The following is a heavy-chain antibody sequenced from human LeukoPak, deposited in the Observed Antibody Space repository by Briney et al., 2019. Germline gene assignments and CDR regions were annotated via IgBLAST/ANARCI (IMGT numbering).Heavy chain of an antibody. J-gene: IGHJ4*02. CDR1: GGSFSGYY. CDR3: ASLKRGYYGSGSYYTLDY. Sequence: SETLSLTCAVYGGSFSGYYWSWIRQPPGKGLEWIGEIDHSGSTNYNPSLKSRVTISVDTSKNQFSLKLSSVTAADTAVYYCASLKRGYYGSGSYYTLDYWGQGTLVTVSS. V-gene: IGHV4-34*01. D-gene: IGHD3-10*01. CDR2: IDHSGST.